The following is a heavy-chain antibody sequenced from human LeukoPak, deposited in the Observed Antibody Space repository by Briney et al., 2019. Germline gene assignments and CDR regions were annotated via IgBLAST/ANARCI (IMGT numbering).Heavy chain of an antibody. Sequence: ASVKVSCKASGYTFTSYGISWVRQAPGQGLEWMGWISAYNGNTNYAQKLQGRVTMTTDTSTSTAYMELRSLRSDDTAVYYCARDRAYRTSAAAADPSTYWGQGTLVTVSS. V-gene: IGHV1-18*01. J-gene: IGHJ4*02. CDR1: GYTFTSYG. CDR2: ISAYNGNT. CDR3: ARDRAYRTSAAAADPSTY. D-gene: IGHD6-13*01.